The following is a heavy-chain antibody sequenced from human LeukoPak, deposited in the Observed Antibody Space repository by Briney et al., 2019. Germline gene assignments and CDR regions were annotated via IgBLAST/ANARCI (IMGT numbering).Heavy chain of an antibody. CDR1: GYTFTGYY. V-gene: IGHV1-2*02. CDR3: ARGSVYSGYDYNWFDP. J-gene: IGHJ5*02. Sequence: ASVKVSCKASGYTFTGYYMHWVRQAPGQGLEWMGWINPNSGGTNYAQKFQGRVTMTRDTSTSTAYMELSRLRSDDTAVYYCARGSVYSGYDYNWFDPWGQGTLVTVSS. D-gene: IGHD5-12*01. CDR2: INPNSGGT.